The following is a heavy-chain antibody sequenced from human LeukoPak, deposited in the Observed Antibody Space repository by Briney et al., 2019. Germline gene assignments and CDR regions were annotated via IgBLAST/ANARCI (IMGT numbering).Heavy chain of an antibody. CDR3: AREKRVVIAAHYFDY. J-gene: IGHJ4*02. CDR1: GDSVSSNSAA. Sequence: SQTLSLTCAVSGDSVSSNSAAWNWIRRSPSRGLEWLGRTYYRSKWYTDYAVSVKGRITINPDTSKNQFSLQLNSVTPEDAAVYYCAREKRVVIAAHYFDYWGQGTLVTVSS. V-gene: IGHV6-1*01. CDR2: TYYRSKWYT. D-gene: IGHD2-21*01.